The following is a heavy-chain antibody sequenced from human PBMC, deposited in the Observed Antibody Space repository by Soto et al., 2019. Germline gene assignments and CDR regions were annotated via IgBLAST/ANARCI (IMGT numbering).Heavy chain of an antibody. CDR2: IYWDDDK. Sequence: QITLKESGPTLVKPTQTLTLTCTFSGFSLSTSGVGVGWIRQPPGKALEWLALIYWDDDKRYSPSLNSRVTITKDTSKNQVVLTMTNMDPVDTATYYCAHTMPPRILAYWGQGTLVTVSS. D-gene: IGHD3-3*01. J-gene: IGHJ4*02. V-gene: IGHV2-5*02. CDR3: AHTMPPRILAY. CDR1: GFSLSTSGVG.